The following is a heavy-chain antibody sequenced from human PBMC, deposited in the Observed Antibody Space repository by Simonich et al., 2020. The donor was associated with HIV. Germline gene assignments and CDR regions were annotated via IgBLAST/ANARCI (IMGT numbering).Heavy chain of an antibody. V-gene: IGHV3-21*01. CDR1: GFTFSSYS. D-gene: IGHD2-2*01. CDR3: ARDGRKGSSTSCSDY. CDR2: ISSSSSYI. J-gene: IGHJ4*02. Sequence: EVQLVESGGGLVKPGGSLRLSCAASGFTFSSYSMNCVRQAPGKGLEWVSSISSSSSYIYYADSVKGRFTISRDNAKNSLYLQMNSLGAEDTAVYYCARDGRKGSSTSCSDYWGQGTLVTVSS.